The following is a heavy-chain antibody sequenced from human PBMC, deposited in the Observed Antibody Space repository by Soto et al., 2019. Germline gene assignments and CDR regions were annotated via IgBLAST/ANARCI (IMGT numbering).Heavy chain of an antibody. CDR3: AKDPLDY. Sequence: QVQLVESGGGVVRPGRSLRLSCAASGFNFSDYGMHWVRQAPGKGLEWVAVISYDGIDKYYADSVRDRFTISRDSSKNTVSLHMHSLRAEDTALYYCAKDPLDYWGQGILVTVSS. V-gene: IGHV3-30*18. J-gene: IGHJ4*02. CDR2: ISYDGIDK. CDR1: GFNFSDYG.